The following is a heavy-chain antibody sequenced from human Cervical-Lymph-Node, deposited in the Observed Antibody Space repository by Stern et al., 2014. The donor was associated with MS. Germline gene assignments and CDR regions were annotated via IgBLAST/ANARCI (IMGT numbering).Heavy chain of an antibody. V-gene: IGHV1-69*01. D-gene: IGHD6-13*01. Sequence: QMQLVQSGAEVKKPGSSVKVSCKTSGSSFTNYATSWVRQAPGQGLEWMGGIIPVFRTPNYAKKFQGRVTITADESTSTVFMELSSLRSEDTAVYYCATCFMTASGQLYLDYWGQGTLITVSS. CDR2: IIPVFRTP. CDR3: ATCFMTASGQLYLDY. CDR1: GSSFTNYA. J-gene: IGHJ4*02.